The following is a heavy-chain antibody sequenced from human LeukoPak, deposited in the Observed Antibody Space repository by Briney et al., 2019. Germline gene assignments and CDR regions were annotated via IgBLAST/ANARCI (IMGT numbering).Heavy chain of an antibody. D-gene: IGHD1-26*01. CDR3: ASPAAGELLPILLDY. CDR2: ISYDGSNK. Sequence: GGSLRLSCAASGFTFSSHDMHWVRQAPGKGLEWVAVISYDGSNKYYADSVKGRFTISRDNSKNTLYLQMNSLRAEDTAVYYCASPAAGELLPILLDYWGQGTLVTVSS. V-gene: IGHV3-30*19. J-gene: IGHJ4*02. CDR1: GFTFSSHD.